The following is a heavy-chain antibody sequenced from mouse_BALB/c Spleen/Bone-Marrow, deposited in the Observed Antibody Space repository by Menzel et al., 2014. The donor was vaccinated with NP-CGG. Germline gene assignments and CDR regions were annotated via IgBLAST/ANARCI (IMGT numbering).Heavy chain of an antibody. CDR1: GFTFXSFG. D-gene: IGHD2-2*01. CDR2: ISSGSSTI. Sequence: EVQGVESGGGLVQPGGPRKLSCAASGFTFXSFGMHWVRQAPEKGLEWVAYISSGSSTIYYADTVKGRFTISRDNPKNTLFLQMTSLRSEDTAMYYCARSSYGYDRQAYFFDYWGQGTTLTVSS. V-gene: IGHV5-17*02. J-gene: IGHJ2*01. CDR3: ARSSYGYDRQAYFFDY.